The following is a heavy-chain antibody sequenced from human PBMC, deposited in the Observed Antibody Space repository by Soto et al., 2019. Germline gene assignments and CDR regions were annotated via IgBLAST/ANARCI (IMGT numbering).Heavy chain of an antibody. D-gene: IGHD2-15*01. CDR1: GFTFTNSW. Sequence: GRSLRLSWAASGFTFTNSWMSRVRQAPGKGLEWVGRIKSITDGGATDYAAPVKGRFTISRDDSRNTLYLQMNSLETEDKAVYFCTTERFLFSGVSCSSNLHNGWSGWGKGTTVTVSS. CDR3: TTERFLFSGVSCSSNLHNGWSG. CDR2: IKSITDGGAT. V-gene: IGHV3-15*07. J-gene: IGHJ6*03.